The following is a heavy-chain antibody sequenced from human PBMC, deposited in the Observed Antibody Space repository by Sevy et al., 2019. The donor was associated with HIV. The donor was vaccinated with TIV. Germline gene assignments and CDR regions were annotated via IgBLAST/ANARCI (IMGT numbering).Heavy chain of an antibody. V-gene: IGHV3-74*01. CDR2: INSDGNYR. J-gene: IGHJ3*02. D-gene: IGHD1-26*01. Sequence: GGSLRLSCAASGFTFSTYWMHWVRQAPGKGLVWVSRINSDGNYRSYVESVEGRFTISRTNAQNTLFLQMSSLRVEDTAEYYCARGSRGSLEGFDIWGQGTMVTVSS. CDR3: ARGSRGSLEGFDI. CDR1: GFTFSTYW.